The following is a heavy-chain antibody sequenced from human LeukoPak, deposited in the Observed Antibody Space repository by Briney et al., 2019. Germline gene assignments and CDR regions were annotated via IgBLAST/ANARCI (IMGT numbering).Heavy chain of an antibody. D-gene: IGHD2-21*01. CDR3: AKHLGSHSFLFYYMDV. CDR1: QFTFSRFA. Sequence: QPGGSLRLSCEASQFTFSRFAMSWIRQAPGTGLEWVSTLSGSGTATYYADSVKGRFTTSRDNSKDTLYLQMDNLRADDTAVYYCAKHLGSHSFLFYYMDVWGTGTSVIVS. CDR2: LSGSGTAT. J-gene: IGHJ6*03. V-gene: IGHV3-23*01.